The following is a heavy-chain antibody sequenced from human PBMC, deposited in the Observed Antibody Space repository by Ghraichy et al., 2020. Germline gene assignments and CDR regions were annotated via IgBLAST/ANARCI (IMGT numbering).Heavy chain of an antibody. J-gene: IGHJ4*02. D-gene: IGHD6-19*01. CDR3: ARGGDRIAVAKFDF. CDR1: GFTFSSYA. CDR2: ISSDGNRP. V-gene: IGHV3-64*02. Sequence: GGSLRLSCAASGFTFSSYAIHWVRQAPGKGLQYVAAISSDGNRPYYAESVKGRFTISRDNSKNTVYLQMGSLRAEDMGVYYCARGGDRIAVAKFDFWGQGALVTVSS.